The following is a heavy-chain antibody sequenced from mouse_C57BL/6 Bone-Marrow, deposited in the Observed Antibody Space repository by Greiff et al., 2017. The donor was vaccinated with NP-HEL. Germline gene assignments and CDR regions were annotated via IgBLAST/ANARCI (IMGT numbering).Heavy chain of an antibody. D-gene: IGHD1-1*01. CDR1: GYTFTSYW. CDR2: IHPNSGSA. CDR3: ARSHGSSLAWFAY. Sequence: QVQLQQPGAELVKPGASVTLSCKASGYTFTSYWMHWVKQRPGQGLEWIGMIHPNSGSANYNANFKSKATLTVGQSSSTVYMQHSSLTSEDSAVYYCARSHGSSLAWFAYWGQGTLVTVSA. J-gene: IGHJ3*01. V-gene: IGHV1-64*01.